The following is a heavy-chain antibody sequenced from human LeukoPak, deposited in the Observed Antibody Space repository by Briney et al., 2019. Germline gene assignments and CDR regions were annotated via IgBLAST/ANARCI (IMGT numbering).Heavy chain of an antibody. CDR1: GYTFTSYG. CDR3: ARAEGYYYDSSGYYFDYFDY. D-gene: IGHD3-22*01. CDR2: ISAYNGNT. Sequence: ASVKVSCKASGYTFTSYGISWVRQAPGQGLEWVGWISAYNGNTNYAQKFQGRVTMTTDTSTSTAYMELRSLRSDDTAVYYCARAEGYYYDSSGYYFDYFDYWGQGTLVTLSS. J-gene: IGHJ4*02. V-gene: IGHV1-18*01.